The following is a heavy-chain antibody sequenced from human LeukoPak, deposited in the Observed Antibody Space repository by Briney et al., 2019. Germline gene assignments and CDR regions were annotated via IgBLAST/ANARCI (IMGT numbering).Heavy chain of an antibody. V-gene: IGHV3-21*01. CDR2: ISSSSSYI. CDR1: GFTFSSYN. Sequence: SGGSLRLSCAASGFTFSSYNMNWVRQAPGKGLEWVSSISSSSSYIYYADSVKGRFTISRDNAKNSLYLQMNSLRAEDTAVYYCAREYDSSGYVDYWGQGTLVTVSS. D-gene: IGHD3-22*01. CDR3: AREYDSSGYVDY. J-gene: IGHJ4*02.